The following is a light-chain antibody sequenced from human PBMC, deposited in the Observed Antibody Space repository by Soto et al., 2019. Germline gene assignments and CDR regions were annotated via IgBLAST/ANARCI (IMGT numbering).Light chain of an antibody. CDR3: HQYGTAPLT. Sequence: EVVLTQSPGTLSLSPGERATLSCRSSQSVAANYLAWYQQKRGQAPRLLIYGASSTATGIPDRFSGSGSGTDFTLTISRLEPEDFSVYYCHQYGTAPLTFGPGTKVDIK. J-gene: IGKJ3*01. CDR1: QSVAANY. V-gene: IGKV3-20*01. CDR2: GAS.